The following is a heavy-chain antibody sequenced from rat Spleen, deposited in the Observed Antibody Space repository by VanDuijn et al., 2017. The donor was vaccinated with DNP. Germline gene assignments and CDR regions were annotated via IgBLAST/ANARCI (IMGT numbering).Heavy chain of an antibody. Sequence: EVKLVESGGGLVQPGRSLKLSCTASGFNFNDYWMGLVRQAPGKGLEWIGEINEDSSTIKYTPSLKDKFTISRDNAQNTLYLQMNKLGSEDTAIYYCVRERFGVDYWGQGVMVTVSS. CDR3: VRERFGVDY. CDR2: INEDSSTI. CDR1: GFNFNDYW. V-gene: IGHV4-2*01. D-gene: IGHD4-3*01. J-gene: IGHJ2*01.